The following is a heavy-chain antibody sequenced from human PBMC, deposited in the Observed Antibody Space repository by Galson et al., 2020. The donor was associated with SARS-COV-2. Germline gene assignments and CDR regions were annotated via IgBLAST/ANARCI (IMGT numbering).Heavy chain of an antibody. CDR2: INPNSGGT. Sequence: ASVKVSCKASGYTFIGYYMHWVRQAPGQGLEWMGWINPNSGGTNYAQKFQGRVTMTRDTSISTAYMELSRLRSDDTAVYYCARDLGYYYDSSGYPLDAFDIWGQGTMVTVSS. V-gene: IGHV1-2*02. J-gene: IGHJ3*02. CDR3: ARDLGYYYDSSGYPLDAFDI. CDR1: GYTFIGYY. D-gene: IGHD3-22*01.